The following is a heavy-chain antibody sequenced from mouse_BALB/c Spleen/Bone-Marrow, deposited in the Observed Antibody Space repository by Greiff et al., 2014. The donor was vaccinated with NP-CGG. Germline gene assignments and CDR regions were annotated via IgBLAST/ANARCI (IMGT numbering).Heavy chain of an antibody. V-gene: IGHV1-5*01. J-gene: IGHJ4*01. D-gene: IGHD1-1*02. CDR3: TRSGNAMDY. Sequence: VQLQQPGTVLVRPGASVKMSCKASGYTFTSYWMHWVKQRPGQGLEWIGAIYPGISDTSYNQKFKGKAKLTAVTSTTTAYMDLSSLTNEDSAVYYCTRSGNAMDYWGQGTSVTVSS. CDR2: IYPGISDT. CDR1: GYTFTSYW.